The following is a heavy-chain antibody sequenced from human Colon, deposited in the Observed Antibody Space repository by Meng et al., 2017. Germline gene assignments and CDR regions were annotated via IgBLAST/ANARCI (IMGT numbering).Heavy chain of an antibody. D-gene: IGHD6-19*01. J-gene: IGHJ4*02. CDR2: IVSSGTFT. V-gene: IGHV3-11*01. Sequence: QVQLVESGGGVGKPGGCLRLACAASGFTFSDYYMSWIRQAPGKGLEWVSYIVSSGTFTHYADSVKGRFTISRDNAKNLLYLQMDSLRVEDTAVYYCARETYAAVADWGQGTLVTVSS. CDR1: GFTFSDYY. CDR3: ARETYAAVAD.